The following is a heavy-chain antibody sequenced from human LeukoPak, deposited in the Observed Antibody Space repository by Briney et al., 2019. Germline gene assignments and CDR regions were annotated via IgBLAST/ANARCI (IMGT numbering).Heavy chain of an antibody. CDR2: LYSDGGRT. Sequence: GVSLRLSCAASGFILSREWMLWVRQAPGKGLVWVSRLYSDGGRTNYEVSGDGRFTISSDNAKNTLYLDLSSKRAEDRAVYYCTRSGAGGVFDIWGQGTMVGVSS. D-gene: IGHD3-10*01. J-gene: IGHJ3*02. V-gene: IGHV3-74*01. CDR1: GFILSREW. CDR3: TRSGAGGVFDI.